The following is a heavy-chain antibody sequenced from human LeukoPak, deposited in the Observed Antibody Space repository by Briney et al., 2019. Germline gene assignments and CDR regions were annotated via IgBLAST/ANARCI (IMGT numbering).Heavy chain of an antibody. CDR2: IFYNGST. V-gene: IGHV4-61*01. D-gene: IGHD2-15*01. CDR3: ARDRLDSDYYYYYGLDV. J-gene: IGHJ6*02. Sequence: SETLSLTCTVSGGSISSIIYYWTWIRQPPGKGLEWIGYIFYNGSTNYNPSLKSRVTISLDTSKNQFSLKLTSVTAADTALYFCARDRLDSDYYYYYGLDVWGQGTTVTVSS. CDR1: GGSISSIIYY.